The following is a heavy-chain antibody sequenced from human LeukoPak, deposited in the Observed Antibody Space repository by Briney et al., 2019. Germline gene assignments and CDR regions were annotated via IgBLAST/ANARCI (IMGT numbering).Heavy chain of an antibody. J-gene: IGHJ6*03. Sequence: GGSLRLSCAASGFTFSSYGMHWVRQAPGKGLEWVAFIRYDGSNKYYADSVKGRFTISRDNSKNTLSLELHSLRAEDTAVYYCAKWKDYYDSSGSYGVYYYYMDVWGKGPTVTVSS. D-gene: IGHD3-22*01. V-gene: IGHV3-30*02. CDR1: GFTFSSYG. CDR3: AKWKDYYDSSGSYGVYYYYMDV. CDR2: IRYDGSNK.